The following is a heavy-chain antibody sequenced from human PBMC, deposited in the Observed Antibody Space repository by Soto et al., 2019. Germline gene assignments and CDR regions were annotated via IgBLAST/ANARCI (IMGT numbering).Heavy chain of an antibody. CDR2: ISGSGDTT. J-gene: IGHJ4*02. CDR3: AKDGSDSTSFDY. Sequence: GGSLRLSCAASGFTFSSYAMSWVRQAPGKGLEWVSAISGSGDTTYYAESVKGRFTISRDNSKNTLYLQMNSLRAEDTAVYYCAKDGSDSTSFDYWGQGTLVTVSS. CDR1: GFTFSSYA. V-gene: IGHV3-23*01. D-gene: IGHD2-21*02.